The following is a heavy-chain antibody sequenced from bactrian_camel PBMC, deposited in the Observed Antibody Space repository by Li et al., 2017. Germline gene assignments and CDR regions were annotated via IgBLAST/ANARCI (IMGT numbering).Heavy chain of an antibody. CDR2: SSSGALSL. D-gene: IGHD1*01. CDR1: GFTFTNYW. J-gene: IGHJ6*01. Sequence: HVQLVESGGGAVQAGGSLRLTCTASGFTFTNYWMHWVRQGPGKGLEWVSSSSSGALSLVYADSVKGRFTISRGDEKDTLYLQMTNLQPEDTAMNYCGASPRDGDGWGRGSCWNGLDFNYRGQGTQVTVS. V-gene: IGHV3S26*01. CDR3: GASPRDGDGWGRGSCWNGLDFNY.